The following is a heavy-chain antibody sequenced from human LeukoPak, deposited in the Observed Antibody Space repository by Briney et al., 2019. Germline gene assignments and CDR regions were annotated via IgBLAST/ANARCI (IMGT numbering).Heavy chain of an antibody. CDR3: ARDYLKVVVAGTAPSAGHMDY. J-gene: IGHJ4*02. V-gene: IGHV1-46*01. CDR1: GYTLTELS. CDR2: INPSGGST. D-gene: IGHD2-15*01. Sequence: GASVKVSCKVSGYTLTELSMHWVRQAPGQGLEWMGIINPSGGSTSYAQKFQGRVTMTRDTSSSTVYMELSSLRSEDMAVYYCARDYLKVVVAGTAPSAGHMDYWGQGTLVTVSS.